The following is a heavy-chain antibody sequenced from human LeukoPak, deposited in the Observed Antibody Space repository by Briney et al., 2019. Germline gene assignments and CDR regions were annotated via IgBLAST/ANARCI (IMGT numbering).Heavy chain of an antibody. V-gene: IGHV3-11*01. J-gene: IGHJ4*02. CDR3: ARDPEHTAMINFDY. Sequence: GGSLRLSCAASGFTFSDYYMSWIRQAPGKGLEWVTYISCSGTTIYYADSVKGRFTISRDNAKNSLYLQMNSLRADDTAVYYCARDPEHTAMINFDYWGQGTLVTVSS. CDR1: GFTFSDYY. D-gene: IGHD5-18*01. CDR2: ISCSGTTI.